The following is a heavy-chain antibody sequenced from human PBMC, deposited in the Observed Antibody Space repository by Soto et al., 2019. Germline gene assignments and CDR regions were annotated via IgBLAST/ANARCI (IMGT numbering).Heavy chain of an antibody. V-gene: IGHV3-53*01. J-gene: IGHJ3*02. CDR3: XTWHLREHAYDI. Sequence: DVQLVESGGGLIQPGGSLRLSCVASGLTVSGKKYMAWVRQAPGKGPEWLSGVYDLDGTYYADSVRGRFTTSIDSSRTTVYLQMRDLRPEXXXXXXXXTWHLREHAYDIWGQGTMV. CDR1: GLTVSGKKY. CDR2: VYDLDGT. D-gene: IGHD5-12*01.